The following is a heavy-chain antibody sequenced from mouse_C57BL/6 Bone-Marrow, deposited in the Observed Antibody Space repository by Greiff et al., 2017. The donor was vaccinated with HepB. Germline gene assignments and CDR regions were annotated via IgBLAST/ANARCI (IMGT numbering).Heavy chain of an antibody. CDR2: ISNLAYSI. D-gene: IGHD1-1*01. Sequence: EVQLVESGGGLVQPGGSLKLSCAASGFTFSDYGMAWVRQAPRKGPEWVAFISNLAYSIYYADTVTGRFTISRENAKNTLYLERSSLRSEDTAMYYCARHGSSYGGWYFDVWGTGTTVTVSS. J-gene: IGHJ1*03. V-gene: IGHV5-15*01. CDR3: ARHGSSYGGWYFDV. CDR1: GFTFSDYG.